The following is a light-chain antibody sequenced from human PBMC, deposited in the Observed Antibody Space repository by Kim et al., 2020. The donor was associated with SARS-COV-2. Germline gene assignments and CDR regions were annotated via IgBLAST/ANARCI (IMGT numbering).Light chain of an antibody. Sequence: QSVLTQPPSASGTPGQRVTISCSGRSSNIGSNYVYWYQQLPGTAPKLLIYRNNQQTSGVPDRFSGSKSVTSASLVISGLRSKDEADYYCAAWDDSLSGWEFDGGTQLPA. V-gene: IGLV1-47*01. CDR1: SSNIGSNY. CDR3: AAWDDSLSGWE. J-gene: IGLJ7*02. CDR2: RNN.